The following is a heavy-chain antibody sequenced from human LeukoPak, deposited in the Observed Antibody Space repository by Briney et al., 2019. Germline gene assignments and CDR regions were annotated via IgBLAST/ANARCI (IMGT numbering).Heavy chain of an antibody. CDR3: ARDPYSSGFPVGFWFDP. CDR2: INPNGGST. D-gene: IGHD3-3*01. V-gene: IGHV1-46*01. J-gene: IGHJ5*02. Sequence: ASVKVSCKASGYSFIGYYMHWVRQAPGQGLEWMGIINPNGGSTSYAQKFQGRVTITRDTSTSTVYMELSSLRSEDTAVYYCARDPYSSGFPVGFWFDPWGQGTLVTVSS. CDR1: GYSFIGYY.